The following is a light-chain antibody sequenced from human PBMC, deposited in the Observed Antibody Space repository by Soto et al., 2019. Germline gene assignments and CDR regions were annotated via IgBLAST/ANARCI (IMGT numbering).Light chain of an antibody. CDR2: RNN. J-gene: IGLJ1*01. CDR1: SSDIGTNY. V-gene: IGLV1-47*01. CDR3: AGWDDSLSGFYV. Sequence: QSALTQPPPVSGTPGQWITISCFGSSSDIGTNYVYWYQQLPGAAPKLLIYRNNQRPSGVPDRFSGSKSGTSASLAISGLRSEDEAEYHCAGWDDSLSGFYVFGTGTKVTVL.